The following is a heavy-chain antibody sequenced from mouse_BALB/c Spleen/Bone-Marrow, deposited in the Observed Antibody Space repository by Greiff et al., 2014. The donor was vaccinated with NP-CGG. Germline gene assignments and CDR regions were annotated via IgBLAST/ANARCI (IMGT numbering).Heavy chain of an antibody. V-gene: IGHV5-6*02. CDR2: ISSGGSYN. CDR3: ARLAPDYAMDY. D-gene: IGHD3-1*01. J-gene: IGHJ4*01. CDR1: GFTFSNYG. Sequence: DVMLVESGGDLVKPGGSLELSCAASGFTFSNYGMSWVRQTPDKRLEWVGTISSGGSYNYFPDSVKGRVTISRDNAKNTLYLQMNSLKSEDAAMYYCARLAPDYAMDYWGQGTSVTVSS.